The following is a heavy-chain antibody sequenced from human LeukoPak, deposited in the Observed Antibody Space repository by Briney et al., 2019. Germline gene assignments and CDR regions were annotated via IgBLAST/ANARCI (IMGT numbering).Heavy chain of an antibody. D-gene: IGHD5-12*01. V-gene: IGHV3-23*01. J-gene: IGHJ4*02. CDR1: GFTFRSYD. CDR3: AKRYTGYEGHYYFDY. Sequence: GGSLRLSCAASGFTFRSYDMIWVRQAPGKGLEWVSSISGSGDSTYYAESVKGRLTISRDNSKNTLDLQMNSLRAEDTAAYYCAKRYTGYEGHYYFDYWGPGTLVTVSS. CDR2: ISGSGDST.